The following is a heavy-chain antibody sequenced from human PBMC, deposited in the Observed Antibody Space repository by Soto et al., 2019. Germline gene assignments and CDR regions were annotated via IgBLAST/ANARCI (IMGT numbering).Heavy chain of an antibody. CDR1: GFTFDDYS. D-gene: IGHD1-1*01. Sequence: QVQLVESGGGVVQPGRSLRLSCAASGFTFDDYSMHWVRQAPGKGLEWVALISYDGGTTYYGDSVKGRFTISRDDSKNTLFLQMNSLRSEDTAVYYCARPHIRSAWNDGFDIWGQGTMVTVS. CDR3: ARPHIRSAWNDGFDI. CDR2: ISYDGGTT. V-gene: IGHV3-30-3*01. J-gene: IGHJ3*02.